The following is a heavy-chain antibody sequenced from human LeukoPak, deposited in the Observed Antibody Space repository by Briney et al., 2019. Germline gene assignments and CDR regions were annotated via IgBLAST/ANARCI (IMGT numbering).Heavy chain of an antibody. CDR2: INNSGST. Sequence: TSSETLSLTCAVYGASFSDSYWSWIRQSPEKGLEWIGEINNSGSTSYNPSLNSRVIMSVDRSKNQISLRLTSVTAADTAVYYCARGRYGPRLGNWGQGTLVTVSS. CDR1: GASFSDSY. J-gene: IGHJ4*02. D-gene: IGHD3-16*01. CDR3: ARGRYGPRLGN. V-gene: IGHV4-34*01.